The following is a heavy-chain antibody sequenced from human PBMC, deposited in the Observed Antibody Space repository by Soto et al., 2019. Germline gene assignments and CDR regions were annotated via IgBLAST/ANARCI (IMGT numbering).Heavy chain of an antibody. CDR1: GLTFSSYS. V-gene: IGHV3-21*01. CDR2: ISSSSSYI. D-gene: IGHD3-10*01. CDR3: ARDRITSWFDP. J-gene: IGHJ5*02. Sequence: GGSLRLSCAASGLTFSSYSMNWARQAPGKGLEWVSSISSSSSYIYYADSVKGRFTISRDNAKNSLYLQMNSLRADDTAVYYCARDRITSWFDPWGQGTLVTVSS.